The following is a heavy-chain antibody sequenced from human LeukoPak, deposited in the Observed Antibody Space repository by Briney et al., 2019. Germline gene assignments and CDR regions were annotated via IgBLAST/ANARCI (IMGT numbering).Heavy chain of an antibody. J-gene: IGHJ6*02. D-gene: IGHD2-8*01. CDR2: IYYSGST. CDR3: ARGYIVPLGGL. CDR1: GGSTSSGDYY. Sequence: SETLSLTCTVSGGSTSSGDYYWSWIRQPPGKGLEWIGYIYYSGSTYYNPSLKSRVTISVNTSKNQFSLKLSSVTAADTAVYYCARGYIVPLGGLWGQGTTVTVSS. V-gene: IGHV4-30-4*01.